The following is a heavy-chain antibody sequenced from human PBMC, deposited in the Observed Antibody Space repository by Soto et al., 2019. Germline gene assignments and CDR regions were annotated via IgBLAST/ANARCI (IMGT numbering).Heavy chain of an antibody. Sequence: QVQLVQSGAEVKKPGASVKVVCKASGYTFTDYAIHWVRQAPGQRLELMGWIAPGNGNTKYSQNFQGRVTITRDTSATTAYMELSSLRSEDTAVYYCAKGSRMWTPDYWGQGTLVTVSS. CDR1: GYTFTDYA. V-gene: IGHV1-3*01. D-gene: IGHD2-21*01. CDR2: IAPGNGNT. CDR3: AKGSRMWTPDY. J-gene: IGHJ4*02.